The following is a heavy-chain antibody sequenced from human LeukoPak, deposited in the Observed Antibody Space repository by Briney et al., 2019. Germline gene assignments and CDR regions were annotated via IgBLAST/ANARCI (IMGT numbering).Heavy chain of an antibody. CDR2: IWYDGSNK. Sequence: GGSLRLSCAASGFTFSSYGMHWVRQAPGKGLEWVAVIWYDGSNKYYADSVKGRFTISRDNSKNTLYLQMNGLRAEDTAVYYCARDAYSSSSVVDYWGQGTLVTVSS. V-gene: IGHV3-33*01. D-gene: IGHD6-6*01. J-gene: IGHJ4*02. CDR1: GFTFSSYG. CDR3: ARDAYSSSSVVDY.